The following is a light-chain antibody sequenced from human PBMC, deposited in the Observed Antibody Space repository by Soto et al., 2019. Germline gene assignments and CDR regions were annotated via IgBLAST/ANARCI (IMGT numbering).Light chain of an antibody. CDR2: GAS. CDR1: QSVSNNY. CDR3: QHFCSSPRT. V-gene: IGKV3-20*01. Sequence: EIVLTQSPGTLSLSPGERATLSCRASQSVSNNYLAWYQQKPGQAPRLLIYGASSRATGIPDRFSGSGSGTDFTLTVSRLEPEGVAVYYCQHFCSSPRTFGQGTKVEIK. J-gene: IGKJ1*01.